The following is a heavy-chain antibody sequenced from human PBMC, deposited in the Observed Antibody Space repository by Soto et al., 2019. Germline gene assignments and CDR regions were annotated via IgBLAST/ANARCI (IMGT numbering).Heavy chain of an antibody. CDR2: IRQDGGET. CDR1: VFTFPTYW. D-gene: IGHD6-19*01. V-gene: IGHV3-7*05. Sequence: EVQLVESGGGLVQPGGSLRLSCADSVFTFPTYWMTWVRQAPGKGLEWVANIRQDGGETYYVDSVKGRFTISRDNAESLLFLQMNGLRDDDTAVYYCVRSSINTGWPFWGQGTLVTVSS. CDR3: VRSSINTGWPF. J-gene: IGHJ4*02.